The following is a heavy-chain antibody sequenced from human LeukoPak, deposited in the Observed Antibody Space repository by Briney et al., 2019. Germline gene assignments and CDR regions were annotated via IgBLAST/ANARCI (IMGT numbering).Heavy chain of an antibody. CDR1: GGSFSGYY. Sequence: SETLSLTCAVYGGSFSGYYWSWIRQPPGKGLEWIGEINHSGSTNYNPSLKSRVTISVDTSKNQFSLKLSSVTAADTAVYYCARGYYDSSGYPILYYFDYWGQGTLVTVSS. CDR3: ARGYYDSSGYPILYYFDY. D-gene: IGHD3-22*01. V-gene: IGHV4-34*01. CDR2: INHSGST. J-gene: IGHJ4*02.